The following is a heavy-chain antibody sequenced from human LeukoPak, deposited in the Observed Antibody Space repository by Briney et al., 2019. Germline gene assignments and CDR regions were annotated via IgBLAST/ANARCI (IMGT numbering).Heavy chain of an antibody. D-gene: IGHD3-10*01. CDR3: ARVGDYHSDS. V-gene: IGHV3-74*01. CDR2: MNGDGSTI. CDR1: GFTFSSYW. Sequence: GGSLRLSCAASGFTFSSYWMHWVRQAPGKGLVWVSRMNGDGSTINYADSVKGRFTISRDNAKNTLFLQMNSLRAEDTAVYYCARVGDYHSDSWGQGTLLTVSS. J-gene: IGHJ4*02.